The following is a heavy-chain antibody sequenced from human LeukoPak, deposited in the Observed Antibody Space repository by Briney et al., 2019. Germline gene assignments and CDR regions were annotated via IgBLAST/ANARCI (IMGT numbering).Heavy chain of an antibody. CDR3: ARDRPGRYCSTISCYSASPFDP. Sequence: SVKVSCKASGGTVSRYPISWVRQAPGQGLEWMGGIIPIFGTANYAQKFQGRVTITADESTSTAYTELSSLRSEDTAVYYCARDRPGRYCSTISCYSASPFDPWGQGTLVTVSS. CDR1: GGTVSRYP. V-gene: IGHV1-69*13. J-gene: IGHJ5*02. D-gene: IGHD2-2*02. CDR2: IIPIFGTA.